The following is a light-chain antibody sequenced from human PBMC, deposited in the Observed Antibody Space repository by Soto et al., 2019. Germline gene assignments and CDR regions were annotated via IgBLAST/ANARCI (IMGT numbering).Light chain of an antibody. V-gene: IGKV1-39*01. CDR3: QRSYSTPWT. CDR1: QSISSH. Sequence: DIQMTQSPSSLSASVGDRVTITCRASQSISSHLNWYQQKQGKAPKLLIYAASSLQSGVPSRFSGSVSGTDFTLTISSLQPEDFATYYCQRSYSTPWTFGQGTKVEIK. CDR2: AAS. J-gene: IGKJ1*01.